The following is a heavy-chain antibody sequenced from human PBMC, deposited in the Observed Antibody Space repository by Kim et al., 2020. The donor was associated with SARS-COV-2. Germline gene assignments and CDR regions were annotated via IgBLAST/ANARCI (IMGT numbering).Heavy chain of an antibody. J-gene: IGHJ4*02. V-gene: IGHV5-51*01. D-gene: IGHD6-13*01. Sequence: GESLKISCKGSGYSFTSYWIGWVRQMPGKGLEWMGIIYPGDSDTRYSPSFQGQVTISADKSISTAYLQWSSLKASDTAMYYCARLQAAAGTWDGFDYWGQGTLVTVSS. CDR2: IYPGDSDT. CDR3: ARLQAAAGTWDGFDY. CDR1: GYSFTSYW.